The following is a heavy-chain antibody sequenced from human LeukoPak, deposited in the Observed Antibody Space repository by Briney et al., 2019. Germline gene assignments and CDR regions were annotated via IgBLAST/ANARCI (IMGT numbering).Heavy chain of an antibody. V-gene: IGHV4-34*01. Sequence: SETLSLTRAVYGGSFSGYYWSWIRQPPGKGLEWIGEINHSGSTNYNPSLKSRVTISVDTSKNQFSLKLSSVTAADTAVYYCATRSYCSSTSCHDYWGQGTLVTVSS. CDR3: ATRSYCSSTSCHDY. J-gene: IGHJ4*02. CDR1: GGSFSGYY. CDR2: INHSGST. D-gene: IGHD2-2*01.